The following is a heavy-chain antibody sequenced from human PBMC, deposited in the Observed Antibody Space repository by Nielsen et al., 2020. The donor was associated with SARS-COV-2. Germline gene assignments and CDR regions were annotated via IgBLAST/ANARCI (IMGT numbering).Heavy chain of an antibody. V-gene: IGHV7-4-1*02. CDR2: INTNTGNP. J-gene: IGHJ3*02. D-gene: IGHD6-19*01. CDR1: GYTFTSYA. CDR3: ATSSIAVAGDGAFDI. Sequence: ASVKVSCKASGYTFTSYAMNWVRQAPGQGLEWMGWINTNTGNPTYAQGFTGRFVFSLDTSVSTAYLQISSLKAEDTAVYYCATSSIAVAGDGAFDIWGQGTMVTVSS.